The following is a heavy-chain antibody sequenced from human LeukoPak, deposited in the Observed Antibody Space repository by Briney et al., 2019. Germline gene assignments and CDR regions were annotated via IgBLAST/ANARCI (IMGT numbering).Heavy chain of an antibody. Sequence: GGSLRLSCAASGFTFSSYSMNWVRQAPGKGLEWVSSISSSSSSYIYYADSVKGRFTISRDNAKNSLYLQMNSLRAEDTAVYYCARDQAVTPYYYYYMDVWGKGTTVTVSS. CDR1: GFTFSSYS. D-gene: IGHD4-17*01. V-gene: IGHV3-21*01. J-gene: IGHJ6*03. CDR2: ISSSSSSYI. CDR3: ARDQAVTPYYYYYMDV.